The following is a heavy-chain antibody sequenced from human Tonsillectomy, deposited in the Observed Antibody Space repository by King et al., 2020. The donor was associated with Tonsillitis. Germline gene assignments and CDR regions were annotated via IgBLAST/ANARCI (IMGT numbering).Heavy chain of an antibody. CDR2: IATDGRYK. CDR3: ARLAARGEPHYDGMAV. J-gene: IGHJ6*02. CDR1: GFSFSNYV. V-gene: IGHV3-30*04. D-gene: IGHD6-6*01. Sequence: VQLVESGGGVVQPGRSLRLSCAASGFSFSNYVMSWVRQAPGKGLEGVAVIATDGRYKYFADSVKGRFTISRDNSKSTLYLQMNSLRGEDTAVYYCARLAARGEPHYDGMAVWGQGTTVTVSS.